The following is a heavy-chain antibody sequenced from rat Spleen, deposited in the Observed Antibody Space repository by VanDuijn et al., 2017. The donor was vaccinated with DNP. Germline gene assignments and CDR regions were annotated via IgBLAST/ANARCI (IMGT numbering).Heavy chain of an antibody. J-gene: IGHJ3*01. Sequence: QVQLKESGPGLVQPSQTLSLTCTVSGFSLSSYGVIWVRQPPGKGLEWMGVIWGNGNTNYNSALKSRLSISSDTSKSQVYLKMNSLQTADTATYYCARDGSWFAYWGQGTLVTVSS. CDR3: ARDGSWFAY. D-gene: IGHD5-1*01. CDR1: GFSLSSYG. V-gene: IGHV2-13*01. CDR2: IWGNGNT.